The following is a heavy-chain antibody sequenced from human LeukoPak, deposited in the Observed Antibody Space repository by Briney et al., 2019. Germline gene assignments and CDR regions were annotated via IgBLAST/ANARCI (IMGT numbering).Heavy chain of an antibody. V-gene: IGHV3-21*01. CDR3: ARGYTRPYSMGGYYYYYYMDV. Sequence: PGGSLRLSCAASGFTFSSYSMNWVRQAPGKGLKGVSSISISSSYIYYADSVKGRFTISRDNAKNSLYLQMNSLRADDTAVYYCARGYTRPYSMGGYYYYYYMDVWGKGTTVTVSS. J-gene: IGHJ6*03. D-gene: IGHD4-11*01. CDR2: ISISSSYI. CDR1: GFTFSSYS.